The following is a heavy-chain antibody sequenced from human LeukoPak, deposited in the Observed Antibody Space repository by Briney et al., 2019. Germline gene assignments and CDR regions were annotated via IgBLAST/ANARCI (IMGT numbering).Heavy chain of an antibody. J-gene: IGHJ4*02. CDR3: ARVGGGYCSSTSCYDY. Sequence: ASVKVSCKASGYTFTDYHIHWVRQAPGQGLQWMGWINPNTGGTNFAPKFHGRVPMTRDTSISTAYMELSRLRSDDTAVYYCARVGGGYCSSTSCYDYWGQGTLVTVSS. D-gene: IGHD2-2*01. V-gene: IGHV1-2*02. CDR2: INPNTGGT. CDR1: GYTFTDYH.